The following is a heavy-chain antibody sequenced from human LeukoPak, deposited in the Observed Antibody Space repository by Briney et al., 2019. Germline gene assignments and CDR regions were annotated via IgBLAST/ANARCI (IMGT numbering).Heavy chain of an antibody. J-gene: IGHJ3*02. V-gene: IGHV3-7*01. CDR1: GFTFSSYW. CDR3: CIAVAGHDAFDI. D-gene: IGHD6-19*01. CDR2: IKQDGSEK. Sequence: GGSLRLSCAASGFTFSSYWMSWVRQAPGKGLEWVANIKQDGSEKYYVDSVKGRFTISRDNAKNSLYLQMNSLRAEDTAVYYCCIAVAGHDAFDIWGQGTMVTVSS.